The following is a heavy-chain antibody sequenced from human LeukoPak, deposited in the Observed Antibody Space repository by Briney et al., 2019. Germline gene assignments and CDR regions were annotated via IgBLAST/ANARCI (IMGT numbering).Heavy chain of an antibody. CDR2: ISGSGGST. J-gene: IGHJ4*02. D-gene: IGHD1-26*01. V-gene: IGHV3-23*01. CDR1: GFTFSSYA. Sequence: GGSLRLSCAASGFTFSSYAMSWVRQAPGKGLEWVSAISGSGGSTYYADSVKGRFTISRDNAKNSLYLQMNSLRAEDTAVYYCARGLGGTYFDSWGQGTLVTVSS. CDR3: ARGLGGTYFDS.